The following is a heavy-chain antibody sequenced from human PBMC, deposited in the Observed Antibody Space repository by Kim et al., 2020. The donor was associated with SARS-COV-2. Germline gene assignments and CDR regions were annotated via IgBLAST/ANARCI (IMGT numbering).Heavy chain of an antibody. D-gene: IGHD2-15*01. V-gene: IGHV3-74*01. CDR3: AREEGYCSGGSCYSGGDYYYYYGMDV. Sequence: GGSLRLSCAASGFTFSSYWMHWVRQAPGKGLVWVSRINSDGSSTSYADSVKGRFTISRDNAKNTLYLQMNSLRAEDTAVYYCAREEGYCSGGSCYSGGDYYYYYGMDVWGQGTTVTVSS. CDR2: INSDGSST. CDR1: GFTFSSYW. J-gene: IGHJ6*02.